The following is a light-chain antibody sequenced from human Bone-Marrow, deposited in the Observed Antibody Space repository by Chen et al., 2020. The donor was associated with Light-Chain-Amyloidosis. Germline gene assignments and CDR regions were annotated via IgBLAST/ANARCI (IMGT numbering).Light chain of an antibody. Sequence: EIVLTQSPGTLSLSPGERATLSCRASQSVSSSYLAWYQQKPGQAPRLLIYGASSRATGIPDRFSGSGYGTDFTLNISRLEPEDCAVYYCQQYGSSPTWTFGQGTKVEIK. CDR1: QSVSSSY. CDR2: GAS. CDR3: QQYGSSPTWT. V-gene: IGKV3-20*01. J-gene: IGKJ1*01.